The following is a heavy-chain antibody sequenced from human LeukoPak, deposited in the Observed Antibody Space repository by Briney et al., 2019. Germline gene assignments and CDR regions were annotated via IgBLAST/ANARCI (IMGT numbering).Heavy chain of an antibody. Sequence: ASVKVSCKASGYTFTGYYMHWVRQAPGQGLEWMGWINPNSGGTNYAQKFQGRVTMTRDTSISTAYMELSRLRSDDTAVYYCATYDFWSGEQPNWFDPWGQGTLVTVSS. CDR2: INPNSGGT. CDR3: ATYDFWSGEQPNWFDP. D-gene: IGHD3-3*01. CDR1: GYTFTGYY. J-gene: IGHJ5*02. V-gene: IGHV1-2*02.